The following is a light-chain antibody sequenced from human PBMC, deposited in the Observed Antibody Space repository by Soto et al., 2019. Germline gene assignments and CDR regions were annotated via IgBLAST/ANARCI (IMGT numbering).Light chain of an antibody. CDR1: RSVGTF. J-gene: IGKJ4*01. CDR2: GAS. Sequence: EIVLTQSPGTLSLSPGARATLSCRASRSVGTFLAWYQQKPGQAPRLLIYGASSRATVIPDRFSGSGSGTDFTLTISRLEPEDFAVYYCQQYSSSPPLTFGGGTKVEIK. CDR3: QQYSSSPPLT. V-gene: IGKV3-20*01.